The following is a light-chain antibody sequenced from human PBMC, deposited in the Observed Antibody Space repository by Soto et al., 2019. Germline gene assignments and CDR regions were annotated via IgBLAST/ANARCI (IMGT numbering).Light chain of an antibody. J-gene: IGLJ2*01. Sequence: QSALTQPASVSGSPGQSITISCTGTSSYVGDYDYVSWYQQQPGKAPQLMIYDVSDRPSGVPNRFSGSKSGNTASLTISGLQAEDEADYYCSSYTGTSTLVFGGGTKLTVL. V-gene: IGLV2-14*01. CDR3: SSYTGTSTLV. CDR1: SSYVGDYDY. CDR2: DVS.